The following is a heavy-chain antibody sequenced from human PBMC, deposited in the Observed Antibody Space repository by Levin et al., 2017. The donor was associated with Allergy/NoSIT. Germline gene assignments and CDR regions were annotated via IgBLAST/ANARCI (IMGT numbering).Heavy chain of an antibody. CDR2: ISSSSSYI. J-gene: IGHJ4*02. D-gene: IGHD5-18*01. V-gene: IGHV3-21*01. CDR1: GFTFSSYS. Sequence: SCAASGFTFSSYSMNWVRQAPGKGLEWVSSISSSSSYIYYADSVKGRFTISRDNAKNSLYLQMNSLRAEDTAVYYCARGDTAMVNHYWGQGTLVTVSS. CDR3: ARGDTAMVNHY.